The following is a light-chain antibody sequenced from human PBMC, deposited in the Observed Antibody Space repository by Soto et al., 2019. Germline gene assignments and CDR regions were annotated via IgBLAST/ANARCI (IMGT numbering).Light chain of an antibody. CDR1: QDIAGY. V-gene: IGKV1D-12*01. Sequence: DIQVTQTPSSVSASVGDRVTITCRAGQDIAGYLAWSQHKPGRTPELLIHGASRLQSGVPARFSGSGSGTDFTLSINSLQPEDFATDCCPLAYSFLITFGQ. J-gene: IGKJ5*01. CDR2: GAS. CDR3: PLAYSFLIT.